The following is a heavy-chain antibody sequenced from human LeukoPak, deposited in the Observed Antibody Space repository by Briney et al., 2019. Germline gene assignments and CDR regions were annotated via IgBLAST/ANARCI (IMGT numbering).Heavy chain of an antibody. CDR2: IKQDGSEK. CDR3: ARDRRNYYDSSGYYDY. Sequence: GGSLRLSCAASGFTFSSDWMSWVRQAPGKGLEWVANIKQDGSEKYYVDSVKGRFTISRDNAKNSLYLQMNSLRAEDTAVYYCARDRRNYYDSSGYYDYWGQGTLVTVSS. J-gene: IGHJ4*02. V-gene: IGHV3-7*01. CDR1: GFTFSSDW. D-gene: IGHD3-22*01.